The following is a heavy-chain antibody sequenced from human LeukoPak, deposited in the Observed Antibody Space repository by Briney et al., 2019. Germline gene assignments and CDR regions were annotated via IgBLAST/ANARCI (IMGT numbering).Heavy chain of an antibody. CDR2: INDNGGQR. J-gene: IGHJ4*02. D-gene: IGHD1-26*01. CDR3: AKTQWKVGATDYFDY. CDR1: GFAFKNYA. V-gene: IGHV3-23*01. Sequence: GGSLRLSCAASGFAFKNYAMTWVRQAPGKGLEWVSNINDNGGQRHYADSVKGRFTISRDNSKNAVFLQMDSLRAGDTAVYYCAKTQWKVGATDYFDYWGQGILVTVSS.